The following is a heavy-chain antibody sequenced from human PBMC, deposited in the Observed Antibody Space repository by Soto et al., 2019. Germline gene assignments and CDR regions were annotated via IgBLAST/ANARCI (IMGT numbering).Heavy chain of an antibody. CDR1: GFAFRSVG. J-gene: IGHJ4*02. Sequence: PGGSLRLSCAASGFAFRSVGIHWVRQAPGKGLEWVSAISGSGGSTYYADSVKGRFTISRDNSKNTLYLQMNSLRAEDTAVYYCAKVPPLRYFDWLLYYYFDYWGQGTLVTVSS. CDR2: ISGSGGST. CDR3: AKVPPLRYFDWLLYYYFDY. V-gene: IGHV3-23*01. D-gene: IGHD3-9*01.